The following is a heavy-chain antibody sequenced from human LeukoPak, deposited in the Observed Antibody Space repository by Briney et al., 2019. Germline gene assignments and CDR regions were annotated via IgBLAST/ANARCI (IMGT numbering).Heavy chain of an antibody. D-gene: IGHD3-3*01. CDR2: IDPNSGGT. V-gene: IGHV1-2*02. CDR1: GYTFTGYY. J-gene: IGHJ4*02. Sequence: ASVKVSCKASGYTFTGYYMHWVRQAPGQGLEWMGWIDPNSGGTNYAQKFQGRVIMTRDTSISTAYMELSRLRSDVPAVFYCARGGNIWSGSRPYFDYWGQGTLVTVSS. CDR3: ARGGNIWSGSRPYFDY.